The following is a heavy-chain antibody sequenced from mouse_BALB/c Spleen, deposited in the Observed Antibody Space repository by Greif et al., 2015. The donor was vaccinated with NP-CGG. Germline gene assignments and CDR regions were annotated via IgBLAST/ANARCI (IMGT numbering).Heavy chain of an antibody. Sequence: QVQLKQSGPGLVAPSQSLSITCTVSGFSLTSYGVHWVRQPPGKGLEWLGVIWAGGSTNYNSALMSRPSISKDNSKSQVFLKMNSLQTDDTAMYYCAREISGSSYGFAYWGQGTLVTVSA. D-gene: IGHD1-1*01. CDR2: IWAGGST. CDR3: AREISGSSYGFAY. V-gene: IGHV2-9*02. CDR1: GFSLTSYG. J-gene: IGHJ3*01.